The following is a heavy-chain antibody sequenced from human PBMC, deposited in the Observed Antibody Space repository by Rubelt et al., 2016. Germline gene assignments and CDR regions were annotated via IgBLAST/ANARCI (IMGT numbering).Heavy chain of an antibody. Sequence: WVSSISGGSTYYADSRKGRFTISRDSSKNTLYLQMNSLRAEDTAVYYCARATLLGYCSGGSCSRAFDIWGQGTMVTVSS. J-gene: IGHJ3*02. V-gene: IGHV3-38-3*01. CDR3: ARATLLGYCSGGSCSRAFDI. D-gene: IGHD2-15*01. CDR2: ISGGST.